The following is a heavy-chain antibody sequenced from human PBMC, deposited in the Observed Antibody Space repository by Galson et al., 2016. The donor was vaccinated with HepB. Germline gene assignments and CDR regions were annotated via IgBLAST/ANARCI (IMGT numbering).Heavy chain of an antibody. Sequence: CAISGDSVSSNSAAWNWIRQSPSRGLEWLGRTYYRSKWYNDYAVSVKSRITINPDQSKNQFSLHLNSVTPEDTAVYYCARDNWKMRGYTYGHTTANYGMDVWGQGTTVTVSS. CDR3: ARDNWKMRGYTYGHTTANYGMDV. J-gene: IGHJ6*02. D-gene: IGHD5-18*01. CDR2: TYYRSKWYN. CDR1: GDSVSSNSAA. V-gene: IGHV6-1*01.